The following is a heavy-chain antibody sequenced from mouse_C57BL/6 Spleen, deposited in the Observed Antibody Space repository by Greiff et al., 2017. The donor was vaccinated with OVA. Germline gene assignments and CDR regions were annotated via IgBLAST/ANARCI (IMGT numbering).Heavy chain of an antibody. Sequence: QVQLQQSGAELVRPGTSVKVSCKASGYAFTNYLIEWVKQRPGQGLEWIGVINPGSGGTIYNEKFKGKATLTADKSSSTAYMQLSSLTSEDSAVYFCARGDYDTFAYWGQGTLVTVSA. D-gene: IGHD2-4*01. CDR2: INPGSGGT. V-gene: IGHV1-54*01. CDR3: ARGDYDTFAY. J-gene: IGHJ3*01. CDR1: GYAFTNYL.